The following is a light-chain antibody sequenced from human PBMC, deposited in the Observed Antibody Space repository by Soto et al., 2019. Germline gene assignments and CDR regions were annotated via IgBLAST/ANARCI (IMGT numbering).Light chain of an antibody. J-gene: IGKJ5*01. CDR1: QTVSSY. Sequence: EIVLTKSPATLSLSPGERATLSCRASQTVSSYLLWYQQKRGQAPRLLIYDASNRATGIPARFSGSGSGTDFTLTISSLEPEDFAVYYCQQRMNWPLTFGQGTRLEIK. CDR3: QQRMNWPLT. V-gene: IGKV3-11*01. CDR2: DAS.